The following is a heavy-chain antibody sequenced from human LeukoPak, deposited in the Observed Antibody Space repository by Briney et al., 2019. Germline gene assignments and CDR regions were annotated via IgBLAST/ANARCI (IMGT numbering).Heavy chain of an antibody. V-gene: IGHV1-18*01. D-gene: IGHD6-13*01. Sequence: GASVKVSCKASGYTFTSYGISWVRQAPGQGLEWMGWISAYNGNTNYAQKLQGRVTMTTDTSTSTAYMELRSLTSDDTAVYYCSRDRRRYSASHAQTTWFDPWGQGTLVTV. CDR1: GYTFTSYG. J-gene: IGHJ5*02. CDR2: ISAYNGNT. CDR3: SRDRRRYSASHAQTTWFDP.